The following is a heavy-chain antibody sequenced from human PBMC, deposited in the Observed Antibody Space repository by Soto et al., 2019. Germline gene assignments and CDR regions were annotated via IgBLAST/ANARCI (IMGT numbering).Heavy chain of an antibody. D-gene: IGHD2-2*01. J-gene: IGHJ6*03. CDR1: GFTFDDYA. Sequence: EVQLVESGGGLVQPGRSLRLSCAASGFTFDDYAMHWVRQAPGKGLEWVSGISWDSDTIDYADSVKGRFTISRDNAKNSLYLQMNSLRTEDTAFYYCAKEGHYCSTTSCYLGFYYMDGWGKGTTVTVSS. V-gene: IGHV3-9*01. CDR2: ISWDSDTI. CDR3: AKEGHYCSTTSCYLGFYYMDG.